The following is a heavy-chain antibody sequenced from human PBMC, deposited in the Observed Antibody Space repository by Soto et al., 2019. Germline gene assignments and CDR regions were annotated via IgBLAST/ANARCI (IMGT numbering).Heavy chain of an antibody. CDR2: INAGNGNT. CDR1: GYTFTSYA. J-gene: IGHJ2*01. V-gene: IGHV1-3*01. Sequence: QVQLVQSGAEVKKPGVTLKVSCKASGYTFTSYAMHWVRQAPGQRLEWMGWINAGNGNTKYSQKYQGRVTITRDTSASTAYMELSSLRSEDTAVYYCARGGSLYWYFDLWGRGTLVTVSS. CDR3: ARGGSLYWYFDL. D-gene: IGHD1-26*01.